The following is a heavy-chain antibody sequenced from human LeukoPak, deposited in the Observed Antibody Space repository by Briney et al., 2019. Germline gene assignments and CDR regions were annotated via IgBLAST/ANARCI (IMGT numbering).Heavy chain of an antibody. Sequence: GGSLRLSCTASGFPFIEYSMNWVRQAPGKGLEWISYIGIDSGNTKHADSVRGRFTISADKAKNSLYLQMNSLRVEDTAVYYCARDHNCAFDNWGQGTLVSVAS. J-gene: IGHJ4*02. CDR2: IGIDSGNT. CDR3: ARDHNCAFDN. CDR1: GFPFIEYS. V-gene: IGHV3-48*01. D-gene: IGHD1-1*01.